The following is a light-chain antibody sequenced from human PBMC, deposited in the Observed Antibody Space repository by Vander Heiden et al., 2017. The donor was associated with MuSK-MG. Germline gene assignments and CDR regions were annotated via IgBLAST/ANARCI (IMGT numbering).Light chain of an antibody. V-gene: IGKV1-33*01. J-gene: IGKJ4*01. CDR2: DAS. CDR3: QHDDNLPLT. CDR1: QDISKY. Sequence: DTQMTQSPSPLSASVGDRVIITCQASQDISKYLNWYQQKPGKAPKVLIYDASTLETGVSSRFSGSGSGTDFTFTISSLQPEDFATYYCQHDDNLPLTFGGGTKVEIK.